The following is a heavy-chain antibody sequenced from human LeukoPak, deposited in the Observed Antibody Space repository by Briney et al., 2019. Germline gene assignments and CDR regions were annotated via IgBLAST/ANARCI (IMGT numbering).Heavy chain of an antibody. Sequence: PGRSLRLSCAASGFTFSSYSMNWVRQAPGKGLEWVSSISGSSRYIYYAESMKGRFAISRDNAKKLLYLQMNSLRAEDTAVYFCVRDIQGTGSPLDYWGQGTLVTVSS. CDR2: ISGSSRYI. V-gene: IGHV3-21*01. D-gene: IGHD1-1*01. J-gene: IGHJ4*02. CDR3: VRDIQGTGSPLDY. CDR1: GFTFSSYS.